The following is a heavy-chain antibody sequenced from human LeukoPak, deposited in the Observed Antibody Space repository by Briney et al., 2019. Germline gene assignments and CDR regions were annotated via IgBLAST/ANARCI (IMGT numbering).Heavy chain of an antibody. CDR1: GYTLTGYY. D-gene: IGHD4-17*01. CDR3: ARSVDGDYFSWFDP. V-gene: IGHV1-2*02. Sequence: ASVKVSCKASGYTLTGYYMHWVRQAPGQGLEWIGWINPNSGGTNYAQKFQGRVTMTRDTSISTAYMELSRLRSDDTAVYYCARSVDGDYFSWFDPWGQGTLVTVSS. CDR2: INPNSGGT. J-gene: IGHJ5*02.